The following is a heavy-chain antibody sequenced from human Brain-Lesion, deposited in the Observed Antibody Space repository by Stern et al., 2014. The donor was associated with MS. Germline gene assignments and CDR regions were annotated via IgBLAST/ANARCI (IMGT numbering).Heavy chain of an antibody. CDR3: ARASGLFEY. D-gene: IGHD3-16*01. CDR1: GGSIRRSTYY. V-gene: IGHV4-39*01. CDR2: GYYSGGT. Sequence: QVQLQESGPGLVKPSETLSLTCTVSGGSIRRSTYYWGWLRLSPGKGLGWIGGGYYSGGTFYNPSLNTRVTLSVHLPHKPVFLQLASVTAADTGLYYCARASGLFEYWGQGVLVTVSS. J-gene: IGHJ4*02.